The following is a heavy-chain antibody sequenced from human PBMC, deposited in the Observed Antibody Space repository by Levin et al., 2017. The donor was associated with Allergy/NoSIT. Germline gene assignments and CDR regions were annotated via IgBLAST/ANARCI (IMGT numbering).Heavy chain of an antibody. D-gene: IGHD5-18*01. Sequence: GGSLRLSCAASGFTFSSYSMNWVRQAPGKGLEWVSSISSSSSYIYYADSVKGRFTISRDNAKNSLYLQMNSLRAEDTAVYYCARSRGYSYGLADAFDIWGQGTMVTVSS. CDR1: GFTFSSYS. CDR2: ISSSSSYI. V-gene: IGHV3-21*01. CDR3: ARSRGYSYGLADAFDI. J-gene: IGHJ3*02.